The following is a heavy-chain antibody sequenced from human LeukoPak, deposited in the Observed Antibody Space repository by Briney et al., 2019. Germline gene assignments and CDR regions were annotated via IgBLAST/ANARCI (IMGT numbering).Heavy chain of an antibody. V-gene: IGHV4-39*01. CDR1: GGSISSGDYY. D-gene: IGHD4-11*01. J-gene: IGHJ4*02. CDR3: ARPLTGYSNSFVF. CDR2: VSYSGSP. Sequence: SETLSLTCTVSGGSISSGDYYWGWIRQPPGKGLEWLGSVSYSGSPYYNPSLKSRVTISIDTSKNQFSLRLTSVTAADTAVYYCARPLTGYSNSFVFWGQGTLVTVSS.